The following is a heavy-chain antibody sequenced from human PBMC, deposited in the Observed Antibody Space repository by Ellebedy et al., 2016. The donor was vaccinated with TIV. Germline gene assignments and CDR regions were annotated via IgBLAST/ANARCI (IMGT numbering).Heavy chain of an antibody. Sequence: GESLKISCKASGFTFTSSWIGWVRQKPGKGLEWMGVIFPADSETRYSPSFQGRVTISADKSTRTAHLHLTSLRASDTAVYYCARSPNIATLGPYYFDYWGQGSLVAVSS. CDR2: IFPADSET. J-gene: IGHJ4*02. CDR3: ARSPNIATLGPYYFDY. CDR1: GFTFTSSW. V-gene: IGHV5-51*01. D-gene: IGHD2/OR15-2a*01.